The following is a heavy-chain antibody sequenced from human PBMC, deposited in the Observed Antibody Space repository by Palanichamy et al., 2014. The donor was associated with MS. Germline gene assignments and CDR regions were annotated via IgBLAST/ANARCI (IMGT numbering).Heavy chain of an antibody. CDR3: TIYYDSSGYNGFDY. D-gene: IGHD3-22*01. Sequence: EVQLVESGGGLVQPGRSLRLSCTASGFTFGDYAMSWVRQAPGKGLEWVGFIRSKAYGGTTEYAASVKGRFTISRDDSKSIAYLQMNSLKTEDTAVYYCTIYYDSSGYNGFDYWGQGTLVTVSS. J-gene: IGHJ4*02. CDR2: IRSKAYGGTT. CDR1: GFTFGDYA. V-gene: IGHV3-49*04.